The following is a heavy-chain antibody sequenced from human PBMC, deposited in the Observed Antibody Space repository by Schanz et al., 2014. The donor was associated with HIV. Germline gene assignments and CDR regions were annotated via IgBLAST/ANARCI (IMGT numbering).Heavy chain of an antibody. Sequence: QVQLVESGGGVVQPGRSLRLSCAASGFTFSSFGMHWVRQAPGKGLEWVAVIWYDGSNKYYADSVKGRFTISRDNSKNTLYLQMNSLRAEDTAVYYCARGSGPYYYYYGMDVWGQGTMVTVSS. J-gene: IGHJ6*02. CDR1: GFTFSSFG. CDR3: ARGSGPYYYYYGMDV. V-gene: IGHV3-33*08. CDR2: IWYDGSNK. D-gene: IGHD3-10*01.